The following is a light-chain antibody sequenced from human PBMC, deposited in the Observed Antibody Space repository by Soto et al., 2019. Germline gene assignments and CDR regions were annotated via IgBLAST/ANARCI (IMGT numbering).Light chain of an antibody. CDR1: QSVRTS. CDR3: RQRSNGLT. V-gene: IGKV3-11*01. J-gene: IGKJ4*01. CDR2: DAS. Sequence: EVVLTQSPATLSLSPGERATLSCRASQSVRTSLVWYQQKPGQAPRLLIYDASQRATGVPARFSGSGSGTDFSLTISSLEPEDFAYYYCRQRSNGLTFGGGTKVEI.